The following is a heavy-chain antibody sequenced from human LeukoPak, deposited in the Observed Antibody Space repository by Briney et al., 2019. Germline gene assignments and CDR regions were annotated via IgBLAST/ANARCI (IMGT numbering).Heavy chain of an antibody. V-gene: IGHV3-30-3*01. J-gene: IGHJ4*02. Sequence: GGSLRLSCAASGFTFSSYAMHWVRQAPGKGLEWVAVISYDGSNKYYADSVKGRFTISRDNSKNTLYLRMNSLRAEDTAVYYCARDDSGYDYLFGYWGQGTLVTVSS. CDR3: ARDDSGYDYLFGY. CDR1: GFTFSSYA. D-gene: IGHD5-12*01. CDR2: ISYDGSNK.